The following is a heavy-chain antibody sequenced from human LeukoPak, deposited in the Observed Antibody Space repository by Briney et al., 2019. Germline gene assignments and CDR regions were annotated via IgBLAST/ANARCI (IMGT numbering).Heavy chain of an antibody. CDR3: ARVPFSTVAGSPAFDY. V-gene: IGHV4-39*07. J-gene: IGHJ4*02. Sequence: NPSETLSLTCTVSGGSISGFYWGWIRQPPGKGLEWIGSIYYSGSTYYNPSLKSRVTISVDTSKNQFSLKLSSVTAADTAVYYCARVPFSTVAGSPAFDYWGQGTLVTVSS. D-gene: IGHD6-19*01. CDR1: GGSISGFY. CDR2: IYYSGST.